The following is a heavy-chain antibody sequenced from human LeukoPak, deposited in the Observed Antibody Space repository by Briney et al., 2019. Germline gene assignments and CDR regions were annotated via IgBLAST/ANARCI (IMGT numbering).Heavy chain of an antibody. Sequence: PGGSLRLSCAASGITVRSNYMSWVHQAPGKGLEWVSVIYSGGSTYYADSVKGRFTISRDNSKNTLYLQMNSLRAEDTAVYYCASSQEGIFWSVYHFWGQGTLVTVSS. J-gene: IGHJ4*02. CDR1: GITVRSNY. CDR2: IYSGGST. CDR3: ASSQEGIFWSVYHF. D-gene: IGHD3-3*01. V-gene: IGHV3-66*01.